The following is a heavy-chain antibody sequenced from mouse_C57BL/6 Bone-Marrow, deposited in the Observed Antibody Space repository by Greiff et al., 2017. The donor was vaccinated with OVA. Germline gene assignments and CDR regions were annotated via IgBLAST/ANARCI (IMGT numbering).Heavy chain of an antibody. CDR1: GYSITSGYY. CDR2: ISYDGSN. D-gene: IGHD2-4*01. Sequence: EVQLQESGPGLVKPSQSLSLTCSVTGYSITSGYYWNWIRQFPGNKLEWMGYISYDGSNNYNPSLKNRISITRDTSKNQFFLKLNSVTTEDTATYYCARDDYDDRDYWGQGTTLTVAS. J-gene: IGHJ2*01. V-gene: IGHV3-6*01. CDR3: ARDDYDDRDY.